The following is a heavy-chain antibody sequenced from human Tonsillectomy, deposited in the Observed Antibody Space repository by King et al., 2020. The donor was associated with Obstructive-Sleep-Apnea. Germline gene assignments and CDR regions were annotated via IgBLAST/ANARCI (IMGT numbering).Heavy chain of an antibody. D-gene: IGHD6-19*01. Sequence: QLKESGPGLVKPSETLSLTCTVSGGSISRNYWSWIRQPAGKGLEWIGRVYSSGRTNDNPSLRSRVTMSVDTSKNQFSLKMTSLTAADTAVYFCVRDQWLIGYFDYWGQGILVTVSS. CDR1: GGSISRNY. CDR3: VRDQWLIGYFDY. J-gene: IGHJ4*02. CDR2: VYSSGRT. V-gene: IGHV4-4*07.